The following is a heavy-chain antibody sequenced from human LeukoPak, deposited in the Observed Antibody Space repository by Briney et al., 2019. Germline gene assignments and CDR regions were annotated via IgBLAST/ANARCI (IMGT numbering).Heavy chain of an antibody. V-gene: IGHV4-4*02. Sequence: GSLRLSCAASGFTFSSHSMTWVRQPPGKGLEWIGEIYHSGSTNYNPSLKSRVTISVDKSKNQFSLKLSSVTAADTAVYYCARVTVTTSYAFDIWGQGTMVTVSS. CDR3: ARVTVTTSYAFDI. J-gene: IGHJ3*02. CDR1: GFTFSSHSM. D-gene: IGHD4-17*01. CDR2: IYHSGST.